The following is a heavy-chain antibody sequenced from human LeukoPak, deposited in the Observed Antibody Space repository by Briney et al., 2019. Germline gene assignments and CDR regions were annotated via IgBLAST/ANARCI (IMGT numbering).Heavy chain of an antibody. D-gene: IGHD3-9*01. CDR1: GGSFSGYY. V-gene: IGHV4-34*01. Sequence: ETLSLTCAVYGGSFSGYYWSWNRQPPGKGLEWIGEINHRGSTNYNPSLKSRVTISVDTSKNQFSLKLSSVTAADTAVYYCARDIYDILTGPLDYWGQGTLVTVSS. CDR2: INHRGST. CDR3: ARDIYDILTGPLDY. J-gene: IGHJ4*02.